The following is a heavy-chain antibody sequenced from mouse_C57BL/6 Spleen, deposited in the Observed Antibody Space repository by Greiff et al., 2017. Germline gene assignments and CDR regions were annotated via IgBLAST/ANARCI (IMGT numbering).Heavy chain of an antibody. CDR3: ARKLTGTPYWYFDV. Sequence: QVQLKQPGAELVKPGASVKLSCKASGYTFTSYWMQWVKQRPGQGLEWIGEIDPSDSYTNYNQKFKGKATLTVDTSSSTAYMQLSSLTSEDSAVYYCARKLTGTPYWYFDVWGTGTTVTVSS. CDR2: IDPSDSYT. J-gene: IGHJ1*03. D-gene: IGHD4-1*01. V-gene: IGHV1-50*01. CDR1: GYTFTSYW.